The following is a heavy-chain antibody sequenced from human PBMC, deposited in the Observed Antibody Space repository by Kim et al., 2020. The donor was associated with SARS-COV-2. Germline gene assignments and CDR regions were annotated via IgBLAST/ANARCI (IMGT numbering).Heavy chain of an antibody. D-gene: IGHD3-9*01. Sequence: GESLKISCKGSGYSFTSYWIGWVRQMPGKGLEWMGIIYPGDSDTRYSPSFQGQVTISADKSISTAYLQWSSLKASDTAMYYCARQGYDILTGYQGLHSDYWGQGTLVTVSS. V-gene: IGHV5-51*01. CDR1: GYSFTSYW. CDR3: ARQGYDILTGYQGLHSDY. CDR2: IYPGDSDT. J-gene: IGHJ4*02.